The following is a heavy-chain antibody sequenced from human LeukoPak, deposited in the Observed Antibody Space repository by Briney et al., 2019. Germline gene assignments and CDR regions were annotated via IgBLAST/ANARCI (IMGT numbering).Heavy chain of an antibody. J-gene: IGHJ4*02. CDR1: GFTFSSYS. V-gene: IGHV3-21*01. Sequence: PGGSLRLSCAASGFTFSSYSMNWVRQAPGKGLEWVSSISSSSSYIYYADSVKGRFTISRDNAKNSLYLQMNSLRAEDTAVYYCASQARGYSGYDESDDYWGQGTLVTVSS. D-gene: IGHD5-12*01. CDR2: ISSSSSYI. CDR3: ASQARGYSGYDESDDY.